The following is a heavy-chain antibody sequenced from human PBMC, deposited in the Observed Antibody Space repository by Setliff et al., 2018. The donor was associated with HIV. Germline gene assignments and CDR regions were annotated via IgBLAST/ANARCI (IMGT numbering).Heavy chain of an antibody. D-gene: IGHD3-22*01. J-gene: IGHJ4*02. Sequence: GGSLRLSCAASGFTFSNYAMSWVRQAPGEGLEWVSAILSTGERTFYADSVKGRFAISRDNSKNTVYLQMNSLRAEDTAEYYCAKELAASGLGYFDSWGRGILVTVSS. CDR2: ILSTGERT. CDR1: GFTFSNYA. V-gene: IGHV3-23*01. CDR3: AKELAASGLGYFDS.